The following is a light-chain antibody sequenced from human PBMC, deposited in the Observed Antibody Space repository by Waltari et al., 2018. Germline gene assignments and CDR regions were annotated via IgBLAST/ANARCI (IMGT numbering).Light chain of an antibody. Sequence: DIMVTQSPLSLPVTPGDPASISCTSTQSLLQSNGYDSLDWYLQKPGQAPQLLMYLGSNRASGVPDRLSGSGSGTNFTLKISRVEAEDVGVYYCMQGLQPPWTFGQGTKVEI. J-gene: IGKJ1*01. CDR1: QSLLQSNGYDS. CDR3: MQGLQPPWT. V-gene: IGKV2-28*01. CDR2: LGS.